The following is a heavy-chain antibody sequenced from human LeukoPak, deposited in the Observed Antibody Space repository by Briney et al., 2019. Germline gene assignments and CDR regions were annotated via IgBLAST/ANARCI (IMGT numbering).Heavy chain of an antibody. CDR1: GGTFSSYA. Sequence: SVKVSCKASGGTFSSYAISWVRQAPGPGLEWMGGIIPIFGTANYAQKFQGRVTITADESTSTAYMELSSLRSEDTAVYYCATAHEKGSYYFDYWGQGTLVTVSS. CDR2: IIPIFGTA. V-gene: IGHV1-69*13. J-gene: IGHJ4*02. CDR3: ATAHEKGSYYFDY. D-gene: IGHD6-6*01.